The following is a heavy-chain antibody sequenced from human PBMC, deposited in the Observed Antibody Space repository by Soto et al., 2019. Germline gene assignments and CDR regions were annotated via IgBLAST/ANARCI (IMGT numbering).Heavy chain of an antibody. CDR1: GDIITSYY. CDR3: ASQAARIAAAGTPRGYYYYGMDV. CDR2: INPSGGST. D-gene: IGHD6-13*01. J-gene: IGHJ6*02. Sequence: ASVKASCKSSGDIITSYYMHWVRQAPEQGLEWMGIINPSGGSTSYAQKFQGRVTMTRDTSTSTVYMELSSLRSEDTAVYYCASQAARIAAAGTPRGYYYYGMDVWGQGTTLTVSS. V-gene: IGHV1-46*01.